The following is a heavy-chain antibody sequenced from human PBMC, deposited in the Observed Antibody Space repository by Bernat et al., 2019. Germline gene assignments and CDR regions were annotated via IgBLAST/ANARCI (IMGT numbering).Heavy chain of an antibody. Sequence: EVQLVESGGGLVNPGGSLRLSCAASGFTLSSYSMNWVRQAPGKGLEWVSSISSSSTYINYADSVKGRFTISRDNAKNSLYLQMNSLRAEDTAVYYWAREAWFDPWGQGTLVTVSS. V-gene: IGHV3-21*04. CDR1: GFTLSSYS. J-gene: IGHJ5*02. CDR2: ISSSSTYI. CDR3: AREAWFDP.